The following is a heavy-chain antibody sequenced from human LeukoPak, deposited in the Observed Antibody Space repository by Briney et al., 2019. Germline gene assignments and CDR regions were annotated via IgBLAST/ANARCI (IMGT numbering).Heavy chain of an antibody. J-gene: IGHJ3*02. V-gene: IGHV3-7*04. Sequence: GGSLRLSCVASKLTFSSYWMTWVRQAPGKGLEWVANIKGDGSEEYYVDSVKGRFTISRDNAKSSLYLQMDSLRAEDTAVYYCARDPYTSFFGAFDIWGQGTMVTVSS. CDR3: ARDPYTSFFGAFDI. CDR1: KLTFSSYW. D-gene: IGHD2-2*01. CDR2: IKGDGSEE.